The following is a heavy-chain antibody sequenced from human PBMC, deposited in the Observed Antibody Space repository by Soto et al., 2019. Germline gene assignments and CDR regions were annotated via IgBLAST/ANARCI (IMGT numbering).Heavy chain of an antibody. Sequence: EVQVLESGGGLVQPGGSLRLSCAATGFTFSDFAMSWVRQPPGKGLEWVSRIYGGGNGPHYADSVKGRVTISRDNSNNTLYLQMNSLRAEDTAVYYCAKMEGMDPWAYSFDYWGQGTLVTVSS. V-gene: IGHV3-23*01. CDR1: GFTFSDFA. CDR3: AKMEGMDPWAYSFDY. J-gene: IGHJ4*02. CDR2: IYGGGNGP. D-gene: IGHD2-2*03.